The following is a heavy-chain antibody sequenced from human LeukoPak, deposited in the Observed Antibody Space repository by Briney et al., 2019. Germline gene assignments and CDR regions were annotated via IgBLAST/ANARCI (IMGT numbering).Heavy chain of an antibody. Sequence: SETLSLTCTVSGGSISSSSYYWGWIRQPPGKGLEWIGSIYYSGSTYYNPSLKSRVTISVDTSKNQFSLKLSPVTAADTAVYYCASEKYYDFWSGYRNYYYGMDVWGQGTTVTVSS. J-gene: IGHJ6*02. V-gene: IGHV4-39*01. CDR2: IYYSGST. CDR1: GGSISSSSYY. CDR3: ASEKYYDFWSGYRNYYYGMDV. D-gene: IGHD3-3*01.